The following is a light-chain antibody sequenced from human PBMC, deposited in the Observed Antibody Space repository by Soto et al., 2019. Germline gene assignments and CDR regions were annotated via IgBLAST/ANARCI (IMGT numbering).Light chain of an antibody. Sequence: QSVLTQPPSASGSPGQSVTISCTGTSSDVGGYNYVSWYQQHPGKAPKLMIYEVSKRPSGVPDRFSGSKSGNTASLTVSGSQAADEADYYCSLYTSENTYVFGNGTKVTVL. V-gene: IGLV2-8*01. J-gene: IGLJ1*01. CDR2: EVS. CDR3: SLYTSENTYV. CDR1: SSDVGGYNY.